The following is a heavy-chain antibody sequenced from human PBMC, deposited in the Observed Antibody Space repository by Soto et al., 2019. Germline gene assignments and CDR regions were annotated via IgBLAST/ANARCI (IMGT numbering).Heavy chain of an antibody. Sequence: QVQLVQSGAEVKKPGASVKVSCKASGYTFTSYDINWVRQATGQGLEWMGWMNPNSGNTGYAQKFQGRVTLTRNTSISPAYMELRSLRSEDTAVYFCAAGYDFCSGPHYYMYVWGKVTTVTVSS. J-gene: IGHJ6*03. CDR2: MNPNSGNT. V-gene: IGHV1-8*01. CDR3: AAGYDFCSGPHYYMYV. CDR1: GYTFTSYD. D-gene: IGHD3-3*01.